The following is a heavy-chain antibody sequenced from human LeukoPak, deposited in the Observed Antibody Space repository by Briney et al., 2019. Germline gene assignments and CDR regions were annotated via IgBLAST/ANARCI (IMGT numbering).Heavy chain of an antibody. CDR2: ISSSSSYI. V-gene: IGHV3-21*01. J-gene: IGHJ4*02. CDR3: ARDRGYYYGSGNDY. CDR1: GFTFSSYS. D-gene: IGHD3-10*01. Sequence: GGSLRLSCAASGFTFSSYSMNWVRQAPGKELEWVSSISSSSSYIYYADSVKGRFTVSRDNAKNSLYLQMNSLRAEDTAVYYCARDRGYYYGSGNDYWGQGTLVTVSS.